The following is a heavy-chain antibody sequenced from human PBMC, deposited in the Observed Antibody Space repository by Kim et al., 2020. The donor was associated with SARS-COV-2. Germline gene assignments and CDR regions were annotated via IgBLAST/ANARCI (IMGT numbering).Heavy chain of an antibody. CDR3: AREEGYSYGPPLVDY. Sequence: SETLSLTCTVSGYSISSGYYWGWIRQPPGKGLEWIGSIYHSGSTYYNPSLKSRVTISVDTSKNQFSLKLSSVTAADTAVYYCAREEGYSYGPPLVDYWGQGTLVTVSS. CDR1: GYSISSGYY. D-gene: IGHD5-18*01. J-gene: IGHJ4*02. V-gene: IGHV4-38-2*02. CDR2: IYHSGST.